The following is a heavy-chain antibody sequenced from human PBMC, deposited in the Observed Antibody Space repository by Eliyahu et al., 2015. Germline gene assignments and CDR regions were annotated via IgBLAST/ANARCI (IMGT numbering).Heavy chain of an antibody. Sequence: QVQLVQSGAEEKKPGASVKVSCKPSGYTFSKYSMHWVRQAPGQRLWGEGLVQRGPGKTTYSQNLQGRVSITRDTSASIVYLELSSLTSEDTAVYYCARAHEFMLQFTHDTWGQGTLVTVSS. J-gene: IGHJ5*02. V-gene: IGHV1-3*05. D-gene: IGHD3-16*01. CDR1: GYTFSKYS. CDR3: ARAHEFMLQFTHDT. CDR2: QRGPGKT.